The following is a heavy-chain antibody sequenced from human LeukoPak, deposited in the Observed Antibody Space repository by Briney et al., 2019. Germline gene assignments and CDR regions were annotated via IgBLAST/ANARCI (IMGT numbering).Heavy chain of an antibody. D-gene: IGHD3-22*01. Sequence: GESLKISCKGSGYSFTNYWIGWVRQMPGKGLEWMGIIYPGDSDTRYSPSFQGQVTISADKSISTAYLQWSSLKASDTAMYYCARYGDSSGYSVPFDYWGQGTLVTVSS. CDR2: IYPGDSDT. CDR3: ARYGDSSGYSVPFDY. V-gene: IGHV5-51*01. CDR1: GYSFTNYW. J-gene: IGHJ4*02.